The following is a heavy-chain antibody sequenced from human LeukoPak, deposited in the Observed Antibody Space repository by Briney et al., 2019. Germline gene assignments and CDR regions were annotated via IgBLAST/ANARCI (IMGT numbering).Heavy chain of an antibody. CDR1: GYTFTDYY. CDR3: ARDGTSVMVDFDY. V-gene: IGHV1-2*02. D-gene: IGHD5-18*01. J-gene: IGHJ4*02. CDR2: INPNSGGT. Sequence: ASVKLSCKASGYTFTDYYLYWVRQAPGQGLEWMGWINPNSGGTNYAQKFQGRVTMTRDTSISTAYMELSRLRSDDTAVYYCARDGTSVMVDFDYWGQGTLVTVSS.